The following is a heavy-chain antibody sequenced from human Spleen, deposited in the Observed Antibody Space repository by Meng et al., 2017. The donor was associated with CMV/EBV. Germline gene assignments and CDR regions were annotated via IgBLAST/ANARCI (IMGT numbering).Heavy chain of an antibody. Sequence: ASVKVSCKASGYTFSSYGLSWVRQAPGQGLEWMGWINTYSGSTNYAQKFRGRVAMTRDTSTTTAYMELRSLRSDDTADYYCARDYRASYFARAHDIWGQGTMVTVSS. CDR2: INTYSGST. CDR1: GYTFSSYG. CDR3: ARDYRASYFARAHDI. J-gene: IGHJ3*02. V-gene: IGHV1-18*01. D-gene: IGHD1-26*01.